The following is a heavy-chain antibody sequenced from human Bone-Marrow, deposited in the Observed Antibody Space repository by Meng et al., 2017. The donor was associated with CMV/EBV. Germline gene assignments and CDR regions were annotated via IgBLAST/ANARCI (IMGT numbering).Heavy chain of an antibody. Sequence: GESLKISCAASGFTFSSYWMTWLRQAPGKGLEWVANIKQDGSERYYVDSVKGRFTISRDNAKNSLYLQMNSLRAEDTAVYYCARDSPYCSSTSCSRRGMDVWGQGTTVTVSS. V-gene: IGHV3-7*01. J-gene: IGHJ6*02. CDR2: IKQDGSER. D-gene: IGHD2-2*01. CDR3: ARDSPYCSSTSCSRRGMDV. CDR1: GFTFSSYW.